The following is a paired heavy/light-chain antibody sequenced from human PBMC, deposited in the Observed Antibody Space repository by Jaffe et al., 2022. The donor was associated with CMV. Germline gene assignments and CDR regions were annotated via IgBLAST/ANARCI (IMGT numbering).Light chain of an antibody. CDR2: GAF. CDR1: QGISNY. V-gene: IGKV1-27*01. J-gene: IGKJ4*01. CDR3: QNYNSVPLT. Sequence: DIQMTQSPSSLSASVGDRVTITCRASQGISNYLAWYQQKPGKVPKLLITGAFSLQSGVPSRFSGSGSGTDFTLTISSLQPEDVATYYCQNYNSVPLTFGGGTKVEIK.
Heavy chain of an antibody. CDR1: GGSITSRSHY. D-gene: IGHD3-16*02. V-gene: IGHV4-39*01. CDR2: IYYSGST. CDR3: ARHPQEDKVWGYYRYTLGPFNN. Sequence: QLQLQESGPGLVKPSETLSLTCTVAGGSITSRSHYWGWIRQPPGKGLEWIGSIYYSGSTYYNPSLKSRVIMSVDTSKNLFSLKLTSVTAADTAVYYCARHPQEDKVWGYYRYTLGPFNNWGQGALVTVSS. J-gene: IGHJ4*02.